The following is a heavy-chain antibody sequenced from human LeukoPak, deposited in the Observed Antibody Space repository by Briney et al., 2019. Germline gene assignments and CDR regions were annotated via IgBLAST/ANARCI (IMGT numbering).Heavy chain of an antibody. D-gene: IGHD3-3*01. CDR3: ARGEVPLRWYYDFWSAPRPYAFDI. V-gene: IGHV1-18*01. CDR2: ISAYNGNT. CDR1: GYTFTSYG. Sequence: PRASAKVSCKASGYTFTSYGISWVRQAPGQGLEWMGWISAYNGNTNYAQKLQGRVTMTTDTSTSTAYMELRSLRSDDTAVYYCARGEVPLRWYYDFWSAPRPYAFDIWGQGTMVTVSS. J-gene: IGHJ3*02.